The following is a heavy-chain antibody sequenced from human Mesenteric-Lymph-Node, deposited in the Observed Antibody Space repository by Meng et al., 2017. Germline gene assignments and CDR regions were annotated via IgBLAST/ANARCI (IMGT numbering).Heavy chain of an antibody. CDR2: INPIFGTA. CDR3: AVTTQYYFDY. D-gene: IGHD1-26*01. CDR1: GYPFTGYD. Sequence: VLLVQAGCRVMTPGASVNVACKAPGYPFTGYDMHVVRQAPGQGLEWMGRINPIFGTANYAQKFQGRVTITADKSTSTAYMELSSLRSEDTAVYYCAVTTQYYFDYWGQGTLVTVSS. J-gene: IGHJ4*02. V-gene: IGHV1-69*06.